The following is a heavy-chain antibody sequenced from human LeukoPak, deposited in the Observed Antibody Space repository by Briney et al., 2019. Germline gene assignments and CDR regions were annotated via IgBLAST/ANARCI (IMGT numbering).Heavy chain of an antibody. CDR1: GFTFSDFG. V-gene: IGHV3-30*18. D-gene: IGHD2-8*01. Sequence: GGSLRLSCTASGFTFSDFGIHWVRQAPGKGLDWVAGISYDGNPKYYADSVRGRFIISRDNSNNTLYLQLNSLRPDDTAVYHCAKVRVLYGRGFYAMDVGGQGTTVTVAS. CDR2: ISYDGNPK. J-gene: IGHJ6*02. CDR3: AKVRVLYGRGFYAMDV.